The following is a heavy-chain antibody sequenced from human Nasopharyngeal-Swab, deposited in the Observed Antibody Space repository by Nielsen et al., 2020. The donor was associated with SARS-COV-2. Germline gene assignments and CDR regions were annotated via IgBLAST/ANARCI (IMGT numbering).Heavy chain of an antibody. CDR1: GFTFSSYA. D-gene: IGHD6-6*01. J-gene: IGHJ4*02. Sequence: GESLKISCAASGFTFSSYAMSWVRQAPGKGLEWVSAISGSGGSTYYADSVKGRFTISRDNSKNTLYLQMNSLRAEDTAVYYCAKDPASSSSSGDFDYWGQGTLVTVSS. CDR3: AKDPASSSSSGDFDY. CDR2: ISGSGGST. V-gene: IGHV3-23*01.